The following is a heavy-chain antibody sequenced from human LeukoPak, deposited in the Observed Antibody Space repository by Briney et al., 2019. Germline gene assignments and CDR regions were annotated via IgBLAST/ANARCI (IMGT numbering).Heavy chain of an antibody. J-gene: IGHJ6*03. CDR3: ARGTYYDFWSGYYQGYYYYYYMDV. V-gene: IGHV1-69*05. D-gene: IGHD3-3*01. Sequence: GASVKVSCKASGGTFSSYAISWVRQAPGQGLEWMGGIIPIFGTANYAQKFQGRVTITTDESTSTAYMELSSLRSEDTAVYYCARGTYYDFWSGYYQGYYYYYYMDVWGKGTTVTVSS. CDR1: GGTFSSYA. CDR2: IIPIFGTA.